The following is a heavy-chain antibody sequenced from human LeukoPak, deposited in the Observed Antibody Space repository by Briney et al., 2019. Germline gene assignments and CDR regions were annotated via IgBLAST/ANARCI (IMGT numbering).Heavy chain of an antibody. Sequence: GGSLRLSCAASEFSFSSYWMHWVRQAPGKGLVWVSRITPDGSSTNSADSVKGRFTISRDNAKNTLYLQMNTLSADDTAVYYCARSKGGAHTGYFDLWGRGTLVTVSS. CDR2: ITPDGSST. J-gene: IGHJ2*01. V-gene: IGHV3-74*01. CDR1: EFSFSSYW. CDR3: ARSKGGAHTGYFDL. D-gene: IGHD2-21*01.